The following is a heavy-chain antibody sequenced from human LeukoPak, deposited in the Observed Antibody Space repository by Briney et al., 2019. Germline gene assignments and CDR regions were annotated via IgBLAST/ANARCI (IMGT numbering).Heavy chain of an antibody. V-gene: IGHV1-24*01. CDR3: ATATAGYDYLSYYFDY. J-gene: IGHJ4*02. Sequence: ASVKVSCKVSGYTLTELSTHWVRQAPGKGLEWMGGFDPEDGETIYAQKFQGRVTMTEDTSTDTAYMELSSLRSEDTAVYYCATATAGYDYLSYYFDYWGQGTLVTVSS. CDR1: GYTLTELS. D-gene: IGHD5-12*01. CDR2: FDPEDGET.